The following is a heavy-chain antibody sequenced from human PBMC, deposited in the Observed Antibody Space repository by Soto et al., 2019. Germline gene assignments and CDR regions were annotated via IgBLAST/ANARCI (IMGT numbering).Heavy chain of an antibody. V-gene: IGHV1-8*01. J-gene: IGHJ6*04. CDR2: MNFNSGNT. D-gene: IGHD2-15*01. CDR1: EYTFSKYD. CDR3: FLGYCGGGGCADYYHYDMAV. Sequence: QVQLVQSGAEVKKPGASVKVSCKASEYTFSKYDINWVRQATGQGLEWMGWMNFNSGNTGYAQKFQGRVTMTRDTPKRTAYRELSSLRSEATAVYYCFLGYCGGGGCADYYHYDMAVWGKGTTVTVSS.